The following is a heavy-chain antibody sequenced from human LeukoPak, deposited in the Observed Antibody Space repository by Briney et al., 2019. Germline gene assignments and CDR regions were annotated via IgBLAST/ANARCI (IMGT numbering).Heavy chain of an antibody. D-gene: IGHD3-22*01. Sequence: PGGSLRLSCAASGFTSSSYWMHWVRHVPGNGLVWVSRINSDGSSTTYADSVKGRFTISRDNAKNTLYLQMNSLRAEDTAVYYCVRESSGYSGVYDAFDIWGQGTMVTVSS. CDR2: INSDGSST. CDR3: VRESSGYSGVYDAFDI. CDR1: GFTSSSYW. V-gene: IGHV3-74*03. J-gene: IGHJ3*02.